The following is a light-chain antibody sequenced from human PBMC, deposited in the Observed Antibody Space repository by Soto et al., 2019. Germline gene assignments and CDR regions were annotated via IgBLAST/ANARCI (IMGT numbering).Light chain of an antibody. Sequence: EIVMTQSPATLSVSPGERATLSCRASQSVSSDLAWYQQKPGQAPRLLIYGASTRATGIPARFRGSGSGTEFTLTISSLQSEDFAVYYCQQYVTSPPGTFGQGTKVEIK. CDR2: GAS. CDR3: QQYVTSPPGT. V-gene: IGKV3-15*01. CDR1: QSVSSD. J-gene: IGKJ1*01.